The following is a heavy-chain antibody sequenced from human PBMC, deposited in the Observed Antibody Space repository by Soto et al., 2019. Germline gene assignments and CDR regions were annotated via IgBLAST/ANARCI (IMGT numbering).Heavy chain of an antibody. V-gene: IGHV5-10-1*01. CDR2: IDPSDSYT. Sequence: GESLKISCKGSGYSFTSYWISWVRQMPGKGLEWMGRIDPSDSYTNYSPSFQGHVTISADKSISTAYLQWSSLKASDTAMYYCAKHEGYCSSTTCSNFDYWGQGTLVTVSS. CDR1: GYSFTSYW. J-gene: IGHJ4*02. D-gene: IGHD2-2*01. CDR3: AKHEGYCSSTTCSNFDY.